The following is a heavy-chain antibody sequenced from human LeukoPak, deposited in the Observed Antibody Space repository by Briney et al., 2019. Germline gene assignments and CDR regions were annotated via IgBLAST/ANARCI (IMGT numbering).Heavy chain of an antibody. CDR3: ARVDWHDRETFDY. CDR1: GFTFSSYN. J-gene: IGHJ4*02. Sequence: PGRSLRLSCAASGFTFSSYNMNWVRQAQGKGLEWVSSISTSSSYIYYAYSVKGRFTISRDNASNSLYLPLNSPRDQRTVLSDDARVDWHDRETFDYWGQGTRVTVSS. CDR2: ISTSSSYI. V-gene: IGHV3-21*01. D-gene: IGHD1-1*01.